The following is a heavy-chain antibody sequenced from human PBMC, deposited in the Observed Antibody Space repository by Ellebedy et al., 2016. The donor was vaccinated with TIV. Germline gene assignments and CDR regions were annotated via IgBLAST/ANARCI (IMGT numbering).Heavy chain of an antibody. CDR1: GFIFSDYS. D-gene: IGHD6-13*01. CDR3: ARRMFYSSSWSVDY. CDR2: VSGNETK. V-gene: IGHV3-69-1*01. Sequence: PGGSLRLSCAASGFIFSDYSMNWVRQAPGKGLEWVSYVSGNETKFYADSVRGRFTISRDSAKNSLYLQMNNLRVDDTAVYYCARRMFYSSSWSVDYWGQGTLVTVSS. J-gene: IGHJ4*02.